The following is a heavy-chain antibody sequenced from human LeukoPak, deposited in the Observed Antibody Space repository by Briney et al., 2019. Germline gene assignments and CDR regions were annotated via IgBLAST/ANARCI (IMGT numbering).Heavy chain of an antibody. CDR3: ARDSASDYYDSSGYSQKNLDY. D-gene: IGHD3-22*01. V-gene: IGHV1-18*01. CDR1: GYTFTSYG. CDR2: ISAYNGNT. Sequence: GASVKVSCKASGYTFTSYGICWVRQAPGQGLEWMGWISAYNGNTNYAQKLQGRVTMTTDTSTSTAYMELRSLRSDDTAVYYCARDSASDYYDSSGYSQKNLDYWGQGTLVTVSS. J-gene: IGHJ4*02.